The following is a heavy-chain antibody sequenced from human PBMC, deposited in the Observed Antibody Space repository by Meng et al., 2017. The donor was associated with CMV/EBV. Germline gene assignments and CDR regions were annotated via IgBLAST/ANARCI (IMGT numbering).Heavy chain of an antibody. CDR3: AKDGGGGWHENRAGY. CDR1: GFTFSSYA. D-gene: IGHD6-19*01. J-gene: IGHJ4*02. CDR2: ISGSGGST. Sequence: GESLKISCAASGFTFSSYAMSWVRQAPRKGLEWVSAISGSGGSTYYADSVKGRFTISRDNSKNTLYLQMNSLRAEDTAVYYCAKDGGGGWHENRAGYWGQGTLVTVSS. V-gene: IGHV3-23*01.